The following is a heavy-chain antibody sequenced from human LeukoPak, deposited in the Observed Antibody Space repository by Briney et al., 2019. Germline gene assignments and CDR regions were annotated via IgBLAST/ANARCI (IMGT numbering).Heavy chain of an antibody. CDR2: IIPIFGTA. D-gene: IGHD5-24*01. J-gene: IGHJ4*02. V-gene: IGHV1-69*05. Sequence: SVKVSCKASGGTFSSYAISWVRQAPGQGLEWMGGIIPIFGTANYAQKFQGRVTITTDESTSTAYMELSSLRSEDTAVYYCARAKSEDGYNSDWGQGTLVTVSS. CDR1: GGTFSSYA. CDR3: ARAKSEDGYNSD.